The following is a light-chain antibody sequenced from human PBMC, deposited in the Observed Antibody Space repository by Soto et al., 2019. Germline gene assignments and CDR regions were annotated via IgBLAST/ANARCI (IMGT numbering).Light chain of an antibody. Sequence: DIQMTQSPSSLSASVGDIVTITCGASQSISDYLAWYHQKPGKVPKVLTYAASTLQSGVPSQFSGSGSGTHFTLTISSLQPEDVATYYCQKYNSAPWTFGQGTKVEIK. CDR2: AAS. J-gene: IGKJ1*01. V-gene: IGKV1-27*01. CDR3: QKYNSAPWT. CDR1: QSISDY.